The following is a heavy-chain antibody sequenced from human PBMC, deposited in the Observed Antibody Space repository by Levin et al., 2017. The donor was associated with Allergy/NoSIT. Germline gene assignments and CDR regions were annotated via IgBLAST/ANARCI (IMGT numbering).Heavy chain of an antibody. D-gene: IGHD3-16*01. CDR3: ARGVNYDYIWGSYGGYMDV. V-gene: IGHV3-48*02. CDR1: GFTFSRYS. Sequence: AGGSLRLSCAASGFTFSRYSMNWVRQAPGKGLEWVSYISSSSSTIYYADSVKGRFTISRDNAKKSLYLQMNSLRDEDTAVYHCARGVNYDYIWGSYGGYMDVWGKGTTVTVSS. CDR2: ISSSSSTI. J-gene: IGHJ6*03.